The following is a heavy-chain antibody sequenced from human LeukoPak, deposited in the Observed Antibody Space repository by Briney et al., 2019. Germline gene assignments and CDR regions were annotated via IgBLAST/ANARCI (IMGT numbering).Heavy chain of an antibody. CDR3: ARLGSGSASPLFDY. CDR2: MYNSKTT. V-gene: IGHV4-59*01. J-gene: IGHJ4*02. CDR1: GDSISSYY. D-gene: IGHD3-22*01. Sequence: SETLSLTCTVSGDSISSYYWSWMRQPPGEGLEWIGYMYNSKTTNYNPSLKSRVTISLDTSKNQCSLKLSSVTAADTAVYYCARLGSGSASPLFDYWGQGTLVTVSS.